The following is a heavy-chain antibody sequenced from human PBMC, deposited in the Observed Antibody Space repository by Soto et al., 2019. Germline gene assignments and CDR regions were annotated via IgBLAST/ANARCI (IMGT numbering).Heavy chain of an antibody. Sequence: GGSLRLSCAASGFTFSSHSMNWVRQAPVQGLEWVYSISSSSSYIYYADSVKGRFTISRDNAKNSLYLQMNSLRAEDTAVYYCARDIGAQYYDILTGFYYYYGMDVWGQGTTVTVSS. D-gene: IGHD3-9*01. CDR3: ARDIGAQYYDILTGFYYYYGMDV. J-gene: IGHJ6*02. CDR1: GFTFSSHS. CDR2: ISSSSSYI. V-gene: IGHV3-21*01.